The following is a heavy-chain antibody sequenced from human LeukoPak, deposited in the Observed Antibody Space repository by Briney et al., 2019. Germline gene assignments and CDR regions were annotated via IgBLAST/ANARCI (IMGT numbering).Heavy chain of an antibody. Sequence: GSVKVSCKASGYTFTGYYMHWVRQAPGQGLEWMGRINPNSGGTNYAQKFQGRVTMTRDTSISTAYMELSRLRSDDTAVYYCARGDWYINYYYYMDVWGKGTTVSVSS. V-gene: IGHV1-2*06. CDR1: GYTFTGYY. J-gene: IGHJ6*03. D-gene: IGHD3/OR15-3a*01. CDR2: INPNSGGT. CDR3: ARGDWYINYYYYMDV.